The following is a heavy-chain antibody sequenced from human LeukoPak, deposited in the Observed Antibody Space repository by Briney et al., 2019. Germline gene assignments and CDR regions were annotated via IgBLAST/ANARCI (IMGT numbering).Heavy chain of an antibody. CDR3: ARLKIPPRGYDIDY. V-gene: IGHV4-59*01. CDR2: IYYSGST. Sequence: GSLRLSCVASGFTFSNAWMSWIRQPPGKGLEWIGYIYYSGSTNYNLSLKSRVTISVDTSKSQFSLKLSSVTAADTAVYYCARLKIPPRGYDIDYWGQGTLATVSS. CDR1: GFTFSNAW. D-gene: IGHD3-9*01. J-gene: IGHJ4*02.